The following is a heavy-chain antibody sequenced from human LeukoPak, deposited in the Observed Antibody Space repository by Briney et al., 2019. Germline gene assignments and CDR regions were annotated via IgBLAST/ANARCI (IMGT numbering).Heavy chain of an antibody. Sequence: GGSLRLSCAASGFTFSSYGMHWVRQAPGKGLEWVAFIRYDGSNKYYADSVKGRFTISRDNSKNTLYLQMNSLRAEDTAVYYCAKDRQPAATRMPFQHWGQGTLVTVSS. D-gene: IGHD2-2*01. CDR2: IRYDGSNK. J-gene: IGHJ1*01. V-gene: IGHV3-30*02. CDR3: AKDRQPAATRMPFQH. CDR1: GFTFSSYG.